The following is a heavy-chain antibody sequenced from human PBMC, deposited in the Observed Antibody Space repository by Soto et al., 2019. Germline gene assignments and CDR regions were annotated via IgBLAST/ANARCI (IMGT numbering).Heavy chain of an antibody. Sequence: SCPTLVNPAETLTLTCTVSGFSLSNIRLGVSWIRQPPGKALEWLAHIFANDETTYSTSLKTRLTISKDTSKSQVVLTMTNLDPEDTGTYYCERMRASGAYFDLFDYWGQGALVTVSS. CDR2: IFANDET. V-gene: IGHV2-26*01. CDR1: GFSLSNIRLG. J-gene: IGHJ4*02. D-gene: IGHD1-26*01. CDR3: ERMRASGAYFDLFDY.